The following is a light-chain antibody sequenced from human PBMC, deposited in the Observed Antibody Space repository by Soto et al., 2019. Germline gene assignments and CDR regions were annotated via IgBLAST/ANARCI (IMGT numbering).Light chain of an antibody. J-gene: IGKJ4*01. CDR2: GAS. V-gene: IGKV3-15*01. Sequence: EVVMTQSPATLSVSPGERATLSCRASETVGNNLAWYQQKPGQAPRFLIDGASTRATGIPARFSGSGSGTEFTLTISSLQSEDFAVYYCQQYNKWPLTFGGGTKVEIK. CDR3: QQYNKWPLT. CDR1: ETVGNN.